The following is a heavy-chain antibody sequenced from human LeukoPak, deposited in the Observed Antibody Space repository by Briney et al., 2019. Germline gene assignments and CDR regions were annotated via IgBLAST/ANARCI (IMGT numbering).Heavy chain of an antibody. V-gene: IGHV4-39*01. CDR2: IYYSGST. CDR3: ARQSGSYGGILDN. J-gene: IGHJ4*02. Sequence: SETLSLTCSVSGGSITYSHYYWGWVRQPPGKGLEWIGGIYYSGSTYYNPSLKSRVTISVDTSRNEFSLRLSSVTTADTALYFCARQSGSYGGILDNWGQGILGTVSS. D-gene: IGHD1-26*01. CDR1: GGSITYSHYY.